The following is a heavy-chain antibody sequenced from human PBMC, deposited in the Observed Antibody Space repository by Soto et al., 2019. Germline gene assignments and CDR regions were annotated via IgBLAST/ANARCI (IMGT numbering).Heavy chain of an antibody. CDR1: GFTVSSNY. J-gene: IGHJ6*03. V-gene: IGHV3-53*04. CDR3: ARDRVGSGSYYIYYYMDV. Sequence: GGSLRLSCAASGFTVSSNYMSWVRQAPGKGLEWVSVIYSGGSTYYADSVKGRFTISRHNSKNTLYLQMNSLRAEDTAVYYCARDRVGSGSYYIYYYMDVWGKGTTVTVSS. D-gene: IGHD3-10*01. CDR2: IYSGGST.